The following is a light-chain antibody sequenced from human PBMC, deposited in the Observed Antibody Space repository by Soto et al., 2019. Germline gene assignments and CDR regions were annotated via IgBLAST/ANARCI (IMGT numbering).Light chain of an antibody. J-gene: IGKJ2*01. CDR2: GAS. CDR1: QTISGW. CDR3: QQCESDLCT. Sequence: DIQMTQSPSTLSASVGDRVTITCRASQTISGWLAWYQQKPGKAPTVLIYGASNLESGVPSRFSARGSGTEFSLTISRLQPDDFATYYCQQCESDLCTFGQGTKGEIK. V-gene: IGKV1-5*01.